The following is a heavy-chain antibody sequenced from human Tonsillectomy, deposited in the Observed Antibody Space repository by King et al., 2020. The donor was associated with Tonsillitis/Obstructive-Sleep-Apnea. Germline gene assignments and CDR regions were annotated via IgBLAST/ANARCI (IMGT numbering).Heavy chain of an antibody. V-gene: IGHV4-34*01. Sequence: VQLQQWGAGLLKPSETLSLTCAVYGGSLSGYYWSWIRQPPGKGLEWIGEINHSGYTNYNPSLKSRVTVSVDTSKNQFSLKLSSVTAADTAVYYCARATYCSDGSCYSGIFDYWGQGALDTVSS. J-gene: IGHJ4*02. CDR1: GGSLSGYY. D-gene: IGHD2-15*01. CDR3: ARATYCSDGSCYSGIFDY. CDR2: INHSGYT.